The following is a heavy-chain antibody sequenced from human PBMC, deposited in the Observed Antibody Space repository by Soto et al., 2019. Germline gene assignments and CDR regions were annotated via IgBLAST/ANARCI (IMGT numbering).Heavy chain of an antibody. CDR2: FYHSGST. D-gene: IGHD3-10*01. J-gene: IGHJ4*02. V-gene: IGHV4-38-2*01. Sequence: SETLSLTCADSGHSISSGYYWGWIQQPPGKGLEWIGSFYHSGSTYYNPSLKSRVTISVDTSKNQFSLKLSSVTAADTAVYYCARGEYYGSGNYFDYWGQGTLVTVSS. CDR3: ARGEYYGSGNYFDY. CDR1: GHSISSGYY.